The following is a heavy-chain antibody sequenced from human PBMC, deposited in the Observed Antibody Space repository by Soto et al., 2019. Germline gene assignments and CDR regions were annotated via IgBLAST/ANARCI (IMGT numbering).Heavy chain of an antibody. V-gene: IGHV1-18*01. Sequence: QVQLVQSGAEVKKLGASVKVSCQTSGYSFTRYGLSWVRQAPGQGLEWMGWISPFNGNTNYAHNFRGKITMTTDTSTNTAYLEVRSLTYDDTAVYFCVSDYSSFPDFWGQGTLVTVSS. J-gene: IGHJ4*02. D-gene: IGHD4-4*01. CDR3: VSDYSSFPDF. CDR1: GYSFTRYG. CDR2: ISPFNGNT.